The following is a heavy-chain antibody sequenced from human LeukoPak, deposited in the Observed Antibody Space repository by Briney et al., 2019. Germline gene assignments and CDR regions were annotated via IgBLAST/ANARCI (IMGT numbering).Heavy chain of an antibody. D-gene: IGHD3-22*01. CDR1: GYSFTSYW. CDR3: ASYPYYYDSSGYPPGVY. V-gene: IGHV5-51*01. CDR2: IYPGDSDT. Sequence: GESLKISCKGSGYSFTSYWIGWVRQMPGKGLEWMGIIYPGDSDTRYSPSFQGQVTISADKSISTAYLQRSSLKASDTAMYYCASYPYYYDSSGYPPGVYWGQGTLVTVSS. J-gene: IGHJ4*02.